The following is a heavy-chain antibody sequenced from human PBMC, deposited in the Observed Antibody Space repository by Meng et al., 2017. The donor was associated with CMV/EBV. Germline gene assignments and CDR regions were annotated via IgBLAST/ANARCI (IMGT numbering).Heavy chain of an antibody. V-gene: IGHV1-2*02. J-gene: IGHJ4*02. D-gene: IGHD3-22*01. CDR3: ARAHYDSSGYYDFDY. Sequence: GSTFTGYYMHWVRQAPGQGLEWMGWINPNSGGTNYAQKFQGRVTMTRDTSISTAYMELSRLRSDDTAVYYCARAHYDSSGYYDFDYWGQGTLVTVSS. CDR1: GSTFTGYY. CDR2: INPNSGGT.